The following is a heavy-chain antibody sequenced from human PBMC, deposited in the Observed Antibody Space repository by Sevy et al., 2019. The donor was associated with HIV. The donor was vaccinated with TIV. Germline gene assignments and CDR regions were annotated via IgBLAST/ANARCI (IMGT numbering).Heavy chain of an antibody. CDR1: GFTFSAYW. J-gene: IGHJ5*02. V-gene: IGHV3-7*01. Sequence: GGSLRLSCAASGFTFSAYWMSWVRQAPGKGLEWVATMKQDGSEKYYVDSVKGRLTISRDNAKNSLYLQVNSLRAEDTAVYYCVGEGVGGFSYRLDTWGQGTLVTVSS. CDR2: MKQDGSEK. D-gene: IGHD5-18*01. CDR3: VGEGVGGFSYRLDT.